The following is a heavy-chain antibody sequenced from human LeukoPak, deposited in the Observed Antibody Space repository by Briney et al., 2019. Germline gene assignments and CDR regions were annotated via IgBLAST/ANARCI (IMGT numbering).Heavy chain of an antibody. J-gene: IGHJ6*02. CDR3: ARDRYGDYGMDV. CDR1: GFTSSSYS. Sequence: GGSLRLSCVAPGFTSSSYSMNWVRQALGKGLEWVSFISSSSSYMYYADSVKGRFTISRDNAKNSLYLQMDSLRAEDTAVYYGARDRYGDYGMDVWGPGTTVTVSS. CDR2: ISSSSSYM. V-gene: IGHV3-21*01. D-gene: IGHD4/OR15-4a*01.